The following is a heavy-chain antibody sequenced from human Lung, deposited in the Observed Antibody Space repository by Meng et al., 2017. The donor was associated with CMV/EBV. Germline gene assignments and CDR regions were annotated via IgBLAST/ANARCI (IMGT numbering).Heavy chain of an antibody. Sequence: GGSXRLSVRASEFTLVDYVMSWVRQAPGKGLEWVGFIRSKGYGGTIEYAASVKGRFTISRDDSKSIAYLQMNSLKTEDTAVYYCTRGHSSGIWGHGTLVTVS. J-gene: IGHJ4*01. D-gene: IGHD6-19*01. V-gene: IGHV3-49*04. CDR1: EFTLVDYV. CDR3: TRGHSSGI. CDR2: IRSKGYGGTI.